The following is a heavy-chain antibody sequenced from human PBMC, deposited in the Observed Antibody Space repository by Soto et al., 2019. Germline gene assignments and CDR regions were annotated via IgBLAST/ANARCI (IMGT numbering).Heavy chain of an antibody. V-gene: IGHV4-39*01. J-gene: IGHJ6*02. Sequence: PSETLSLTCTVSGGSISSSSYYWGWIRQPPWKGLEWIGSIYYSGSTYYNPSLKSRVTISVDTSKNQFSLKLSSVTAADTAVYYCVRHPFIDSNRYYYGMDVWGQGTTVTVSS. CDR2: IYYSGST. D-gene: IGHD5-18*01. CDR1: GGSISSSSYY. CDR3: VRHPFIDSNRYYYGMDV.